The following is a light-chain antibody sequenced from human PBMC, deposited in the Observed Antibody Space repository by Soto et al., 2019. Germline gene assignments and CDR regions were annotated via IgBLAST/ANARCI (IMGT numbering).Light chain of an antibody. J-gene: IGKJ4*01. Sequence: DIQMTQSPSSLSASVGDRVTIICRASQSVSTRLAWYQQKPGKAPKVLIYDASSWAGGVPSRFTGSGSGTEFTLTINSLQSEDFAIYYCQPYNNWPLTFGGGTKVESK. CDR1: QSVSTR. CDR3: QPYNNWPLT. V-gene: IGKV1-5*02. CDR2: DAS.